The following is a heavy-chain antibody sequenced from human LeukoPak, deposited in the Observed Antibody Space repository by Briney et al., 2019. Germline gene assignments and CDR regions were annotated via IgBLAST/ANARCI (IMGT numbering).Heavy chain of an antibody. J-gene: IGHJ4*02. CDR3: ARSDRYSRSWYYDY. D-gene: IGHD6-13*01. Sequence: PGRSLRLSCAASGFTFSSYGMHWVRQAPGKGLEWVAVIWYDGSNKYYADSVKGRFTISRDNSKNTLYLQMNSLRAEDTAVYYCARSDRYSRSWYYDYWGQGTLVTVSS. CDR2: IWYDGSNK. CDR1: GFTFSSYG. V-gene: IGHV3-33*01.